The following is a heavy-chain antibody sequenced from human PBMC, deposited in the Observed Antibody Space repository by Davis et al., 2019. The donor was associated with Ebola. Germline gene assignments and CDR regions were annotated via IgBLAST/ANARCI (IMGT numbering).Heavy chain of an antibody. J-gene: IGHJ4*02. Sequence: SETLSLTCTVSGGSISSGDYYWTWIRQPPGKGLEWLGYIYYSGSTYYNPSLKSQITISVDTSKNQFSLKLGSVTAADTAVYYCARQARDYGAYLDSWGQGTLVTVSS. V-gene: IGHV4-30-4*01. D-gene: IGHD4-17*01. CDR2: IYYSGST. CDR1: GGSISSGDYY. CDR3: ARQARDYGAYLDS.